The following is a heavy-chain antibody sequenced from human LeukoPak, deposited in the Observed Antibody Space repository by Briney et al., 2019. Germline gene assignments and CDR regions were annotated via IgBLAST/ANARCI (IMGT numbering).Heavy chain of an antibody. D-gene: IGHD3-22*01. J-gene: IGHJ5*02. CDR2: ITSSSTYI. V-gene: IGHV3-21*01. Sequence: GGSLRLSCAASGFTFSSYAMSWVRQAPGKGLEWVSSITSSSTYIFYVDSVKGRFTISRDNSKNSLYLQMNSLRAEDTAVYFCARDLSPYYDTTNRFPWFDPWGQGTLVTVSS. CDR1: GFTFSSYA. CDR3: ARDLSPYYDTTNRFPWFDP.